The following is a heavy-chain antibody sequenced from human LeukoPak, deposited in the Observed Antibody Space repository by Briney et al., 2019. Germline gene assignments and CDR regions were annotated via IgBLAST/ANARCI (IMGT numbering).Heavy chain of an antibody. CDR3: ARAEVAYCGGDCYTEYFRH. CDR2: IYYSGST. D-gene: IGHD2-21*01. CDR1: GGSISSYY. V-gene: IGHV4-59*01. J-gene: IGHJ1*01. Sequence: SETLNLTRTVSGGSISSYYWSWIRQPPGKGLEWIGYIYYSGSTNYNPSLKSRVTISVDTSKNQFSLKLSSVTAADTAVYYCARAEVAYCGGDCYTEYFRHWGESPVVTVSS.